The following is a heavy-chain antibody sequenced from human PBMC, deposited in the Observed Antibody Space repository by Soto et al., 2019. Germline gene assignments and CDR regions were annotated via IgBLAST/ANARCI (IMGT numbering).Heavy chain of an antibody. CDR3: ARAGIAVAGTFYYYYGMDV. Sequence: KNFGESLKISCKGSGYSFTSYWIGWVRQMPGKGLEWMGIIYPCDSDTRYRPSFQGQVTISADKSISTAYLQWSSLKASDTAMYYCARAGIAVAGTFYYYYGMDVWGQGTTVTVSS. CDR2: IYPCDSDT. V-gene: IGHV5-51*01. CDR1: GYSFTSYW. J-gene: IGHJ6*02. D-gene: IGHD6-19*01.